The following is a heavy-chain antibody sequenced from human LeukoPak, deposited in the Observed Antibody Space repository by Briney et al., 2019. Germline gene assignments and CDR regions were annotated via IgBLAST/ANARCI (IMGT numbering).Heavy chain of an antibody. CDR3: ARNIQYSSSWGYFDY. V-gene: IGHV1-18*01. CDR1: GYTFTSYG. CDR2: ISAYNGNT. Sequence: GASVKVSCKASGYTFTSYGISWVRQAPGQGLEWMGWISAYNGNTNYAQKLQGRVTMTTDTSTSTAYMELRSLRSDDTAVYYCARNIQYSSSWGYFDYWGRGTLVTVSS. D-gene: IGHD6-13*01. J-gene: IGHJ4*02.